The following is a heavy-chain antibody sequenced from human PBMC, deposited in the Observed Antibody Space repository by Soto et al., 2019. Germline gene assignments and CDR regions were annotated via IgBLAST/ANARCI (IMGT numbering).Heavy chain of an antibody. Sequence: EVQLLDSGGGLVQPGGSLRLSCEASGFKFTAYDMNWVRQAPGKGLEWVSVVNGNGGSTYYADSVKGRFSISRDDSKNTAYLQMNSLRAEDTAVYYCRAYSYGQGVDYWGQGTLVTVSS. V-gene: IGHV3-23*01. CDR3: RAYSYGQGVDY. D-gene: IGHD5-18*01. CDR1: GFKFTAYD. CDR2: VNGNGGST. J-gene: IGHJ4*02.